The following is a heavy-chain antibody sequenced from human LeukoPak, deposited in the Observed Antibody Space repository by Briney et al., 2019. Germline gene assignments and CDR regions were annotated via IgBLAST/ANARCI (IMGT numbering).Heavy chain of an antibody. J-gene: IGHJ2*01. CDR3: ARDYDFWSGYSNVNWYFDL. CDR2: IYYSGST. V-gene: IGHV4-59*01. D-gene: IGHD3-3*01. Sequence: SETLSLTCTVSGGSISSYYWSWIRQPPGKGLEWIGDIYYSGSTNYNPSLKSRVTISVDTSKNQFSLKLSSVTAADTAVYYCARDYDFWSGYSNVNWYFDLWGRGTLVTVSS. CDR1: GGSISSYY.